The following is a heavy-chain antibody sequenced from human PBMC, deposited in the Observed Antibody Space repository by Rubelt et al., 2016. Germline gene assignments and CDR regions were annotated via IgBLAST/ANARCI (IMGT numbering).Heavy chain of an antibody. V-gene: IGHV3-15*01. D-gene: IGHD6-19*01. J-gene: IGHJ6*03. CDR2: IKSKTDGGTT. CDR3: TTDPGIAVAGTTYYYYYMDV. Sequence: VGSRGGVVQPGRSLRLSCAASGFTFSSYGMHWVRQAPGKGLEWVGRIKSKTDGGTTDYAAPVKGRFTISRDDSKNTLYLQMNSLKTEDTAVYYCTTDPGIAVAGTTYYYYYMDVWGKGTTVTVSS. CDR1: GFTFSSYG.